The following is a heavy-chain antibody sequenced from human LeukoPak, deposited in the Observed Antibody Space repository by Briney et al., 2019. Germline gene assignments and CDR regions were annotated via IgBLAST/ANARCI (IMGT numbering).Heavy chain of an antibody. Sequence: GASVKVSCKASGGTFSSYDISWVRQAPGQGLEWMGGIMPMFGKTNYAQKFQGRVTTTADKATSTAYMELRSLRSDDTAVYYCARDRGDRSSGWYRPFDYWGQGTLVTVSS. J-gene: IGHJ4*02. D-gene: IGHD6-19*01. CDR3: ARDRGDRSSGWYRPFDY. V-gene: IGHV1-69*06. CDR1: GGTFSSYD. CDR2: IMPMFGKT.